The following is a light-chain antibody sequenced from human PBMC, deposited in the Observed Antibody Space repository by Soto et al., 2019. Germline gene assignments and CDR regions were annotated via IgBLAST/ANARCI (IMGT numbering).Light chain of an antibody. Sequence: QSVLTQPASVSGSPGQSITISCTGTSSDVGGYNYVSWYQQHPGKAPKLLIYDVRNRPSGVSNRFSGSKSGNTASLTLSGLQAEDEADYHCSSYASGSALVFGGGTKVTVL. CDR3: SSYASGSALV. CDR2: DVR. J-gene: IGLJ2*01. CDR1: SSDVGGYNY. V-gene: IGLV2-14*01.